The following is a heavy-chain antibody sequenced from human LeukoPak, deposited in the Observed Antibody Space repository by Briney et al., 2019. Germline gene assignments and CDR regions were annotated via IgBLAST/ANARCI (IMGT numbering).Heavy chain of an antibody. V-gene: IGHV4-4*07. CDR3: ARDGVENSSWYPLDS. D-gene: IGHD6-13*01. Sequence: TLSLTCTVSGSSLSSYYWIWVQQPAGAGLEGIGRIYTSRCTNYKPSLKSRVTMSVDTSQNQFSLKLTSVTTADTAVYYCARDGVENSSWYPLDSWGPGTLVTVSS. J-gene: IGHJ4*02. CDR1: GSSLSSYY. CDR2: IYTSRCT.